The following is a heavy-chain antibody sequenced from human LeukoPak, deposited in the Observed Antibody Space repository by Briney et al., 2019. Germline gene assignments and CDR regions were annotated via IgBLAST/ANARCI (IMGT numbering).Heavy chain of an antibody. D-gene: IGHD5-24*01. CDR3: ARASWERWLLFDC. CDR1: GFTFSSYW. CDR2: IKYDGSEK. V-gene: IGHV3-7*01. Sequence: PGGSLRLSCAASGFTFSSYWMSWVRQAPGKGLEWVANIKYDGSEKYYVDSVKGRFTISRDNAKNSLYLQMNSLRAEDTAVYYCARASWERWLLFDCWGQGTLVTVSS. J-gene: IGHJ4*02.